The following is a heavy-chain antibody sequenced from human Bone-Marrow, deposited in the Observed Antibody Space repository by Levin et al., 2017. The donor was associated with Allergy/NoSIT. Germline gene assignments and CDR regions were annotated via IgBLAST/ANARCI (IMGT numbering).Heavy chain of an antibody. CDR1: GYTLTQLS. J-gene: IGHJ1*01. V-gene: IGHV1-24*01. CDR2: FDPEDDKA. D-gene: IGHD3-10*01. Sequence: ASVKVSCRASGYTLTQLSIHWVRQAPGKGLQWMGGFDPEDDKAIYAQMFQGRVSMTEDTSADTAYLDLSSLRSDDTAVYYCATAFGGNFSLHEYFHHWGQGTLVTVSS. CDR3: ATAFGGNFSLHEYFHH.